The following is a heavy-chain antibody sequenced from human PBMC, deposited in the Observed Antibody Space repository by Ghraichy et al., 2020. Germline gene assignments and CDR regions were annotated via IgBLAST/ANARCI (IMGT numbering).Heavy chain of an antibody. V-gene: IGHV4-59*01. D-gene: IGHD2-15*01. CDR2: IYYSGST. CDR3: ARVRPVAWRYFDY. J-gene: IGHJ4*02. Sequence: SETLSLTCTVSGGSISSYYWSWIRQPPGKGLEWIGYIYYSGSTNYNPSLKSRVTISVDTSKNQFSLKLSSVTAADTAVYYCARVRPVAWRYFDYWGQGTLVTVSS. CDR1: GGSISSYY.